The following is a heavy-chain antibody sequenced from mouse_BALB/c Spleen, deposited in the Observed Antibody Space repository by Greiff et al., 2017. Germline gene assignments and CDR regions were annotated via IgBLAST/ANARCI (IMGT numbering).Heavy chain of an antibody. J-gene: IGHJ4*01. Sequence: DVKLQESGGYLVKPGGSLKLSCAASGFTFSSYGMSWVRQTPDKRLEWVATISSGGSYTYYPDSVKGRFTISRDNAKNTLYLQMSSLKSEDTAMYYCARERYDGPYAMDYWGQGTSVTVSS. D-gene: IGHD2-14*01. CDR1: GFTFSSYG. CDR2: ISSGGSYT. CDR3: ARERYDGPYAMDY. V-gene: IGHV5-6*02.